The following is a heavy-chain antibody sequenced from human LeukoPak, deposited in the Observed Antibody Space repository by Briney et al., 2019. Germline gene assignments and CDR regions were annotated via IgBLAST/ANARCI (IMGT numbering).Heavy chain of an antibody. Sequence: GGSLRLSCAASGFIFNSHSMNWVRQAPGKGLEWVSSISSTSSYIYYADSVKSRFTISRDNAKNSLYLQMNSLRAEDTAVYYCAKGGEIGAFITMIVVVSYYFDYWGQGTLVTVSS. J-gene: IGHJ4*02. CDR1: GFIFNSHS. D-gene: IGHD3-22*01. CDR3: AKGGEIGAFITMIVVVSYYFDY. CDR2: ISSTSSYI. V-gene: IGHV3-21*01.